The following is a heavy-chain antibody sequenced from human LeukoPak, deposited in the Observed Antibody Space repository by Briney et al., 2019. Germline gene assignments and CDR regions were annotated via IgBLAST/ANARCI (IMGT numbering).Heavy chain of an antibody. D-gene: IGHD6-19*01. CDR2: IYYSGST. CDR3: ARHSIVGQWLVPFDY. V-gene: IGHV4-59*08. J-gene: IGHJ4*02. Sequence: SETLSLTCTVSGGSIISYYWIWFRQPPGKGREWIGYIYYSGSTNYNPSLKSRVTISVDTSKNQFSLKLSSVTAADTAVYYCARHSIVGQWLVPFDYWGQGTLVTVSS. CDR1: GGSIISYY.